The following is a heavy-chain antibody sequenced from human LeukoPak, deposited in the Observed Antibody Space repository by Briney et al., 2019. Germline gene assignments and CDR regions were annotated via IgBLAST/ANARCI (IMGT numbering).Heavy chain of an antibody. CDR1: GYTFTSYA. CDR3: ARGEVVVAAALYYFDY. CDR2: INAGNGNT. V-gene: IGHV1-3*01. Sequence: GASVKVSCKASGYTFTSYAMNWVRQAPGQGLEWMGWINAGNGNTKYSQKFQGRVTITRDTSASTAYMELSSLRSEDTAVYYCARGEVVVAAALYYFDYWGQGTLVTVSS. J-gene: IGHJ4*02. D-gene: IGHD2-15*01.